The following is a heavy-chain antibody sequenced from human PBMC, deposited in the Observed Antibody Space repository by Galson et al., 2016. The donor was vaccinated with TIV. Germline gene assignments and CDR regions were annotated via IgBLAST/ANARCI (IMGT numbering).Heavy chain of an antibody. Sequence: SLRLSCAASGFTFGSHWMHWVRQVPGKGLVWVSRIRTDGTTTAYADSVKGRFTISRDNAKNTLYLQMNSLRDDGTAVYHCVREVLVGPGVKMGMRAFDIWGRGTAVTVSS. J-gene: IGHJ3*02. V-gene: IGHV3-74*01. CDR2: IRTDGTTT. CDR3: VREVLVGPGVKMGMRAFDI. D-gene: IGHD2-15*01. CDR1: GFTFGSHW.